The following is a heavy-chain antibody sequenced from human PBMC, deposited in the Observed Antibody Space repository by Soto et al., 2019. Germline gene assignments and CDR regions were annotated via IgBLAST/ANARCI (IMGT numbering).Heavy chain of an antibody. J-gene: IGHJ4*02. CDR3: ASHRGNTYGPYDY. Sequence: SETLSLTCAVSGGSISSGNWWSWVRQSPRKGLEWIGEISHSGNTNHNPSLKSRVTISIDKSKNQFSLKLTSVTAADTAVYYCASHRGNTYGPYDYWGQGTLVNVSS. CDR1: GGSISSGNW. V-gene: IGHV4-4*02. D-gene: IGHD5-18*01. CDR2: ISHSGNT.